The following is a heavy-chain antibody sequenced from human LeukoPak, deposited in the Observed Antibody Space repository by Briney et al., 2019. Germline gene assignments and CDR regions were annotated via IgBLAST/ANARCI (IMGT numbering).Heavy chain of an antibody. J-gene: IGHJ4*02. CDR2: ISGSGGST. CDR1: GFTFSSYA. D-gene: IGHD1-26*01. CDR3: ASVSRRREPYFDY. V-gene: IGHV3-23*01. Sequence: GGSLRLSCAASGFTFSSYAMSWVRQAPGKGLEWVSAISGSGGSTYNADSMKGRFTISRDNSKNTLYLQMNSLRAEDTALYYCASVSRRREPYFDYWGQGTLVTVSS.